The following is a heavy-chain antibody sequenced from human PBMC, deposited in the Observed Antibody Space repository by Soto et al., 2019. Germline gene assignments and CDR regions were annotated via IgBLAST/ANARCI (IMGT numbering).Heavy chain of an antibody. Sequence: GGSLRLSCAASGFKFSNYAMSWVRQAPGKGLEWVSLISATGGGTYYADSVKGRFTISRDNSHNTLYLQVHSLTAEDTAVYYCAKDRRAGGNSAFYFDFWGQGAQVTV. CDR3: AKDRRAGGNSAFYFDF. V-gene: IGHV3-23*01. J-gene: IGHJ4*02. CDR1: GFKFSNYA. D-gene: IGHD3-16*01. CDR2: ISATGGGT.